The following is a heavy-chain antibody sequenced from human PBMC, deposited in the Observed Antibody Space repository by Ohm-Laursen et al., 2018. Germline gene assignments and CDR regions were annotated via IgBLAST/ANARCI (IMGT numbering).Heavy chain of an antibody. V-gene: IGHV3-21*01. D-gene: IGHD3-16*01. CDR2: ISSTSTYI. Sequence: SLRLSCAASGFTFNSYSINWVRQAPGKGLEWVSSISSTSTYIYYADSVKGRFTISRDNSKNTLYLQMNSLRAEDTAVYYCANGGDHRVAKYYYGMDVWGQGTTVTVSS. CDR3: ANGGDHRVAKYYYGMDV. CDR1: GFTFNSYS. J-gene: IGHJ6*02.